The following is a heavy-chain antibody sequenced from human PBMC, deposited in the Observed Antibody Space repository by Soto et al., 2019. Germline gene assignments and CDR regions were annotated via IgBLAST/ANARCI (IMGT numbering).Heavy chain of an antibody. Sequence: QVQLVQSGAEVKKPGASVKDSCKASGYTFTSYAMHWVSQAPGQRLEWMGWGNAGSGNTKYSQKFQGRVTITRDTSARTADMGLSSLRAEDTAVYYFASDPGNSYGYNWGQGALVTVSS. J-gene: IGHJ4*02. CDR1: GYTFTSYA. V-gene: IGHV1-3*01. CDR3: ASDPGNSYGYN. D-gene: IGHD5-18*01. CDR2: GNAGSGNT.